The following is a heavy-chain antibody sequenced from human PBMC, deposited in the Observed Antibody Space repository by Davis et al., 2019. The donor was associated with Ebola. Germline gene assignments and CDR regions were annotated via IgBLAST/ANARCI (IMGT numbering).Heavy chain of an antibody. CDR1: GYTFTSYG. V-gene: IGHV1-18*01. CDR2: ISAYNGNT. D-gene: IGHD4-17*01. Sequence: ASVKVSCKASGYTFTSYGISWVRQAPGQGLEWMGWISAYNGNTNYAQKLQGRVTMTTDTSTSTAYMELRSLRSDDTAVYYCARDLYGSYYYYGMDVWGQGTTVTVSS. CDR3: ARDLYGSYYYYGMDV. J-gene: IGHJ6*02.